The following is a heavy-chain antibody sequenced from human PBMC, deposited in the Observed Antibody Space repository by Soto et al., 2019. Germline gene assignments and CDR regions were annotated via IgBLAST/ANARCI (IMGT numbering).Heavy chain of an antibody. CDR2: IYYSGST. J-gene: IGHJ3*02. Sequence: SETLSLTCTVSGGSISSSSYYWGWIRQPPGKGLEWIGSIYYSGSTYYNPSLKSRVTISVDTSKNQFSLKLSSVTAADTAVYYCARYCSGGSCYSFWLVSAGVDDAFDIWGQGTMVTVSS. V-gene: IGHV4-39*01. CDR3: ARYCSGGSCYSFWLVSAGVDDAFDI. CDR1: GGSISSSSYY. D-gene: IGHD2-15*01.